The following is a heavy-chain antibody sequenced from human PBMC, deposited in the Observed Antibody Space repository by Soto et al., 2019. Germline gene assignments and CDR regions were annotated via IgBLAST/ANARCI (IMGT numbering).Heavy chain of an antibody. J-gene: IGHJ4*02. CDR3: ARGWGDDILTGYLYHFDY. V-gene: IGHV4-59*01. D-gene: IGHD3-9*01. CDR2: IYYSGST. Sequence: SETLSLTCTVSGGSISSYYWSWIRQPPEKGLEWIGYIYYSGSTNYNPSLKSRVTISVDTSKNQFSLKLSSVTAADTAVYYCARGWGDDILTGYLYHFDYWGQGTLVTVSS. CDR1: GGSISSYY.